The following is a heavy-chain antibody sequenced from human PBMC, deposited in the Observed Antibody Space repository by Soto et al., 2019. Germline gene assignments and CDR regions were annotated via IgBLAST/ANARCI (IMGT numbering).Heavy chain of an antibody. CDR2: LSGSGGST. J-gene: IGHJ4*02. Sequence: EVQLLESGGGLVQPGGSLRLSCAASGFTFSSYAMSWVRQAPGKGLEWVSALSGSGGSTYYADSLKGRFTIYRDNSKXXXXXXXXXXXXXXXXXXXXXXXXXXXXXXLDYWGQGTLVTVSS. CDR1: GFTFSSYA. CDR3: XXXXXXXXXXLDY. V-gene: IGHV3-23*01.